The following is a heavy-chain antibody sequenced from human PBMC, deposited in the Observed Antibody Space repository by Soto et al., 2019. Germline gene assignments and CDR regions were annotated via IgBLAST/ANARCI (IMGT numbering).Heavy chain of an antibody. CDR1: GFTFSNAW. D-gene: IGHD5-18*01. Sequence: LGGSLRLSCAASGFTFSNAWMNWVRQAPGKGLEWVGRIKSKTDGGTTDYAAPVKGRFTISRDDSKNTLYLQMNSLKTEDTAVYYCTTDRSVRVPRRYSYGYKVDGRGYAFDIWGQGTMVTVSS. CDR3: TTDRSVRVPRRYSYGYKVDGRGYAFDI. V-gene: IGHV3-15*07. CDR2: IKSKTDGGTT. J-gene: IGHJ3*02.